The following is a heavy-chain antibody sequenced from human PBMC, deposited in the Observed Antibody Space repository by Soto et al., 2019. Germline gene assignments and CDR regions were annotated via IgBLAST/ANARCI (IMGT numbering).Heavy chain of an antibody. CDR1: RFNFIKYA. CDR3: ARSPYDRYAGGNYFDY. V-gene: IGHV3-30-3*01. Sequence: QVHLEESGGGVVQPGRSLRLSCAASRFNFIKYAMHWVRQAPGKGLDWVAAISYDGSNKYYADSAKGRFTISRDNSENTLYLQMNSLRTEYTAVYYCARSPYDRYAGGNYFDYWGQGTLVTVSS. D-gene: IGHD2-8*01. CDR2: ISYDGSNK. J-gene: IGHJ4*02.